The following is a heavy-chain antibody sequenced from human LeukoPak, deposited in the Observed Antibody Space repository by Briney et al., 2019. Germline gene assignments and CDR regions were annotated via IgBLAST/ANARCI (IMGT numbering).Heavy chain of an antibody. CDR2: IKQDGSEK. Sequence: SGGSLRLSCAASGFTFNSYWMSWVRQAPGKGLEWVANIKQDGSEKYYVDSVKGRFTISRDNAKNSLYLQMNSLRAEDTAVYYCARDHMTTVTKNDYWGQGTLVTVSS. CDR1: GFTFNSYW. V-gene: IGHV3-7*03. D-gene: IGHD4-17*01. J-gene: IGHJ4*02. CDR3: ARDHMTTVTKNDY.